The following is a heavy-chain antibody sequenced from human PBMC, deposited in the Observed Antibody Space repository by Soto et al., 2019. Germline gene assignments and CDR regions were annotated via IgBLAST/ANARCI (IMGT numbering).Heavy chain of an antibody. CDR1: GFTFSSYE. CDR3: ARDKAVLLWFGELLKNYYYYGMDV. V-gene: IGHV3-48*03. Sequence: GGYLRLSCAASGFTFSSYELNWVRQAPGKGLEWVPYVSSSGSTIYYADSVQGRFTISRDNAKNSLYLQMNSLRAEDTAVYYCARDKAVLLWFGELLKNYYYYGMDVWGRGTTVTVSS. CDR2: VSSSGSTI. J-gene: IGHJ6*02. D-gene: IGHD3-10*01.